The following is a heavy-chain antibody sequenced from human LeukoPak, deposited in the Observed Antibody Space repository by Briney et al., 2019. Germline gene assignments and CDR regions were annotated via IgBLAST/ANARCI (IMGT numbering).Heavy chain of an antibody. CDR3: MRKVGVGVLDY. CDR2: IKSKTDGGTV. D-gene: IGHD3-22*01. Sequence: PGGSLRLSCAVSGFTASSNYMTWVRQAPGKGLEWVGRIKSKTDGGTVDYAAPVKGRFTISRDDSKNTLYLQMNSLKTEDTAVYYCMRKVGVGVLDYWGQGSLVTVSS. J-gene: IGHJ4*02. CDR1: GFTASSNY. V-gene: IGHV3-15*01.